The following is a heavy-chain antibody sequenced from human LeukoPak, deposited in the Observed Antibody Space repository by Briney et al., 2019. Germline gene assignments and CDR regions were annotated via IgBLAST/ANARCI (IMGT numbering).Heavy chain of an antibody. CDR2: IYASGST. D-gene: IGHD2-15*01. CDR3: ARGRSGYFDY. CDR1: GGSISSGSYY. Sequence: SETLSLTCTVSGGSISSGSYYWSWIRQPAGKGLEWIGRIYASGSTNYSPSLKSQVTISLDTSKNQFSLKLSSVTAADTAVYYCARGRSGYFDYWGQGTLVTVSS. J-gene: IGHJ4*02. V-gene: IGHV4-61*02.